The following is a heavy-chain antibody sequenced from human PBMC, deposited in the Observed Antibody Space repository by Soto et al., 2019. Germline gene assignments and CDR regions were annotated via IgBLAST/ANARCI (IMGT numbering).Heavy chain of an antibody. CDR1: GGSISSYY. J-gene: IGHJ4*02. CDR2: IYYSGST. V-gene: IGHV4-59*08. CDR3: ARHRSSEYKSGWLY. Sequence: SETLSLTCTVSGGSISSYYWSWIRQPPGKGLEWIGYIYYSGSTNYNPSLKSRVTISVDTSKNQFSLKLSSVTAADTAVYYCARHRSSEYKSGWLYWGQGTLVTVSS. D-gene: IGHD6-19*01.